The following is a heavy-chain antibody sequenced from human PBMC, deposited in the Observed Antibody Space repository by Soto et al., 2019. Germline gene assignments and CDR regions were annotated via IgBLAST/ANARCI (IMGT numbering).Heavy chain of an antibody. D-gene: IGHD5-12*01. Sequence: GGSLRLSCAASGFTFSSYWMSWVRQAPGKGLEWVANIKQDGSEKYYVDSVKGRFTISRDNAKNSLYLQMNSLRAEDTAVYYCARDFPGATGSLFDYWGQGTLVTVSS. CDR3: ARDFPGATGSLFDY. CDR1: GFTFSSYW. V-gene: IGHV3-7*01. J-gene: IGHJ4*02. CDR2: IKQDGSEK.